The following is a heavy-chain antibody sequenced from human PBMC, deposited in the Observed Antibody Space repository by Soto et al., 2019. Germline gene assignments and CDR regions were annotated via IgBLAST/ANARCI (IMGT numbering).Heavy chain of an antibody. Sequence: QVQLVQSGAEVKKPGASVKVSCKASGYTFTSYDINWVRQATGQGLEWMGWMNPNSGNTGYAQKFQGRVTMTRNTSISTAYMGLSSLRSEDTAVYYCARGKGIAVAGWDYFDYWGQGTLVTVSS. CDR2: MNPNSGNT. V-gene: IGHV1-8*01. CDR1: GYTFTSYD. CDR3: ARGKGIAVAGWDYFDY. D-gene: IGHD6-19*01. J-gene: IGHJ4*02.